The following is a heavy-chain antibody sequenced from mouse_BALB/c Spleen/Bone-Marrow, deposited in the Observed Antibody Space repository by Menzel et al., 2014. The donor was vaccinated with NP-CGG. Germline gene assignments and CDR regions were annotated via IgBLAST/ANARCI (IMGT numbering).Heavy chain of an antibody. D-gene: IGHD1-2*01. CDR2: IDTSDSYT. CDR1: GYTLTDYW. V-gene: IGHV1-69*01. CDR3: ARSAGYWYFDV. J-gene: IGHJ1*01. Sequence: QVQLQQSGAELVMPGASVKMSCKASGYTLTDYWMHWAKQRPGQGLEWIGAIDTSDSYTSYNQKFKGKATLTVDESSSTAYMQLSSLASEDSAVYYCARSAGYWYFDVWGAGTTVTVSS.